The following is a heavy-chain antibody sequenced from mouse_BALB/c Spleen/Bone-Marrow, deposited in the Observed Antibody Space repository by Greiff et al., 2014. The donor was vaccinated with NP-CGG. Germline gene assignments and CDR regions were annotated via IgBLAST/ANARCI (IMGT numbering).Heavy chain of an antibody. V-gene: IGHV2-6-1*01. Sequence: VKLVESGPGLVAPSQSLSTTCTISGFSLTRYGVHWVRQPPGKGLEWLVVIWSDGSTTYNSALKSRLSITKDNSKSQVFLKMNSLQTDDTATYYCARNGNFFAMDSWGQGTSVTVSS. D-gene: IGHD2-1*01. CDR3: ARNGNFFAMDS. CDR1: GFSLTRYG. CDR2: IWSDGST. J-gene: IGHJ4*01.